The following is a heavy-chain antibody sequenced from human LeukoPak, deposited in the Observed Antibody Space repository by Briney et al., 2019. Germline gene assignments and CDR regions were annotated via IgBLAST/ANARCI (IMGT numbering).Heavy chain of an antibody. CDR3: VREGLERRTNFDY. CDR1: GFTFTSHV. V-gene: IGHV3-64D*06. J-gene: IGHJ4*02. Sequence: GGSQRLSCSASGFTFTSHVMHWVRQAPGKGLQYVSGISMNVQTTYYAGSVKGRFTISRDSSKNTVYLQMNSLTAEDTAVYYCVREGLERRTNFDYWGQGTLVSVSS. D-gene: IGHD1-1*01. CDR2: ISMNVQTT.